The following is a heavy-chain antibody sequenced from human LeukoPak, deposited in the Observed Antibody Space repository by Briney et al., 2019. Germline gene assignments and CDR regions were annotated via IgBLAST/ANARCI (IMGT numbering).Heavy chain of an antibody. CDR3: AIPWSSLGY. V-gene: IGHV1-8*01. Sequence: ASVKVSCKASGYTFTSYDINWVRQATGQGFEWMGWMSPKSGNTGYAQQFQGRVTITRDTSTSTVYMELSSLRSEDTAVYYCAIPWSSLGYWGQGTLVTVSS. D-gene: IGHD1-26*01. J-gene: IGHJ4*02. CDR2: MSPKSGNT. CDR1: GYTFTSYD.